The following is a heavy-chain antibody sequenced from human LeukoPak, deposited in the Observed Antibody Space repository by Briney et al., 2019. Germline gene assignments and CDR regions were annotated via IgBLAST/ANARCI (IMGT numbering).Heavy chain of an antibody. CDR2: IWYDGSNK. J-gene: IGHJ5*02. CDR1: GFTFSSYW. CDR3: ARDWSSSWSTRADNWFDP. V-gene: IGHV3-33*08. Sequence: GGSLRLSCAASGFTFSSYWMSWVRQAPGKGLEWVAVIWYDGSNKYYADSVKGRFTISRDNSKNTLYLQMNSLRAEDTAVYYCARDWSSSWSTRADNWFDPWGQGTLVTVSS. D-gene: IGHD6-13*01.